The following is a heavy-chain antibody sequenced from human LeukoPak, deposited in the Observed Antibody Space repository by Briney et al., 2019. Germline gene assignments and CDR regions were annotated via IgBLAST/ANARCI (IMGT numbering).Heavy chain of an antibody. CDR2: IRYDGTNE. D-gene: IGHD6-19*01. V-gene: IGHV3-30*02. Sequence: PGGSLRLSCAASGFTFGSYGMHWVRQAPGKGLEWVAFIRYDGTNEYYADSVKGRFTISRDNSKNTLYLQMNSLRAEDTAVYYCARDHSSGWRFDYWGQGTLVTVSS. CDR3: ARDHSSGWRFDY. J-gene: IGHJ4*02. CDR1: GFTFGSYG.